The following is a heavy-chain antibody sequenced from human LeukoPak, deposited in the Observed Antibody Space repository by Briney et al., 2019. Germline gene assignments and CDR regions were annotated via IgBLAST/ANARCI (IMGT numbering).Heavy chain of an antibody. D-gene: IGHD2-2*02. V-gene: IGHV4-34*01. J-gene: IGHJ5*02. CDR1: GGSISGYY. CDR3: ARPGDCSSTSCYRYWFDP. Sequence: SETLSLTCTVSGGSISGYYWSWIRQPPGKGLEWIGEINHSGSTNYNPSLKSRVTISVDTSKNQFSLKLSSVTAADTAVYYCARPGDCSSTSCYRYWFDPWGQGTLVTVSS. CDR2: INHSGST.